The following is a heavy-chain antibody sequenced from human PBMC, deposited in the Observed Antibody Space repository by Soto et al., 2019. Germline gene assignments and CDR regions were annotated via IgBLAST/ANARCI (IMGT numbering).Heavy chain of an antibody. V-gene: IGHV3-21*01. Sequence: VQLVESGGGLVKPGGSLRLSCAASGFTFSSYSMNWVRQAPGKGLEWVSSISSSSSYIYYADSVKGRFTISRDNAKNSLYLQMNSLRAEDTAVYYCARDPSTMVRGVIMKAFDYWGQGTLVTVSS. CDR3: ARDPSTMVRGVIMKAFDY. CDR1: GFTFSSYS. J-gene: IGHJ4*02. CDR2: ISSSSSYI. D-gene: IGHD3-10*01.